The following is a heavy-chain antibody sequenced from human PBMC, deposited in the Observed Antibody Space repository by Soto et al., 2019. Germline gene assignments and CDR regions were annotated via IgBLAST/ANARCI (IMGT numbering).Heavy chain of an antibody. CDR1: GYTFTRYY. J-gene: IGHJ4*02. Sequence: ASVKVSCKASGYTFTRYYIHWVRQAPGQGLEWMGIINPSGGSTSYAQKFQGRVTMTRDTSTSTVYMELSSLRSEDTAVYYCARDRNVRYFYYSSGHLNRHSLWGQGTLVTGSA. CDR2: INPSGGST. V-gene: IGHV1-46*01. CDR3: ARDRNVRYFYYSSGHLNRHSL. D-gene: IGHD3-22*01.